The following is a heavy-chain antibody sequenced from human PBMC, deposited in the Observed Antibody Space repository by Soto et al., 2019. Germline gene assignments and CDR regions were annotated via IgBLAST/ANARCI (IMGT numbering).Heavy chain of an antibody. D-gene: IGHD6-25*01. Sequence: SLTCTVSGGSISSGDYYWSWIRQPPGKGLEWIGYIYYGGSTYYNPSLKSRVTISVDTSKNQFSLKLSSVTAADTAVYYCARVSGWNYYYGMDVWGQGTTVTVSS. CDR1: GGSISSGDYY. CDR3: ARVSGWNYYYGMDV. J-gene: IGHJ6*02. CDR2: IYYGGST. V-gene: IGHV4-30-4*01.